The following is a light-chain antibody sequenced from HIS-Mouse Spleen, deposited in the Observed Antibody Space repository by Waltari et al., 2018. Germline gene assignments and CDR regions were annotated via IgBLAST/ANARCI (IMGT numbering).Light chain of an antibody. J-gene: IGLJ3*02. CDR2: EVN. CDR1: SGSIASNY. CDR3: QSYDSSNLV. V-gene: IGLV6-57*04. Sequence: NFMLTQPPSVSESPGKTVTISCTRSSGSIASNYVQWYQQRPGSAPTTVIYEVNQRPPGVPGRFSGSIDSSSNSASLTISGLKTEDEADYYCQSYDSSNLVFGGGTKLTVL.